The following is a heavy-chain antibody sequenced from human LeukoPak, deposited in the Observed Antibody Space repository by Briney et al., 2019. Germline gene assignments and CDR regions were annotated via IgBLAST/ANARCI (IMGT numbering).Heavy chain of an antibody. J-gene: IGHJ6*03. D-gene: IGHD6-13*01. Sequence: PGGSLRLSCAASGFTVSSNYMSWVRQAPGKGLEWVSVIYSGGSTYYADSVKGRFTISRDNSKNTLYLQMNSLRAEDTAVYYCAKVGGIAAAGYYYYYYMDVWGKGTTVTISS. V-gene: IGHV3-53*05. CDR2: IYSGGST. CDR3: AKVGGIAAAGYYYYYYMDV. CDR1: GFTVSSNY.